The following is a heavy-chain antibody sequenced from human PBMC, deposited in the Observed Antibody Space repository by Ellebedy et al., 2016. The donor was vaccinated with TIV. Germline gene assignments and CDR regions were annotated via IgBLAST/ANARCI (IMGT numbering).Heavy chain of an antibody. J-gene: IGHJ3*02. V-gene: IGHV1-69*13. CDR3: ARAAIPNYYGSGTSYNRGFAALDI. Sequence: AASVKVSCKASGGTFGSYAVTWVRQAPGQGLEWMGGIIPIFGATTYAQRFRARVTITADESTSTAYMELISLKSEDTAVYYCARAAIPNYYGSGTSYNRGFAALDIWGQGTMVTVSS. CDR2: IIPIFGAT. CDR1: GGTFGSYA. D-gene: IGHD3-10*01.